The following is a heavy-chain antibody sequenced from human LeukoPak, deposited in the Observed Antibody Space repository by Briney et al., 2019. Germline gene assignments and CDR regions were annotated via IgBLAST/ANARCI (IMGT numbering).Heavy chain of an antibody. D-gene: IGHD3-22*01. CDR1: GGSISSGPYY. J-gene: IGHJ4*02. CDR2: IYYGENT. Sequence: SETLSLTCTVSGGSISSGPYYWGWIRQPPGKGLEWIGNIYYGENTYYNPSLKSRVTISIDTSKNQFYLKLSSLTAADTAVYYCARRDDSSGYHKIFDYWGPGALVTVSS. CDR3: ARRDDSSGYHKIFDY. V-gene: IGHV4-39*01.